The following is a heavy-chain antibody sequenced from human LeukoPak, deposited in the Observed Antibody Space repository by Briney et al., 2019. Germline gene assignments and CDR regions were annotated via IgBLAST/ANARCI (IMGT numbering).Heavy chain of an antibody. D-gene: IGHD3-22*01. CDR2: IYRDDTT. Sequence: GGSLRLSCAASGFTVSTNYMSWVRQAPGKGLEWVSVIYRDDTTYYADSVKGRFTISRDNSKNTLYLQMSSLRAEDTAVYYCAKDRHDGGYYLPNWFDPWGQGTLVTVSS. V-gene: IGHV3-53*05. J-gene: IGHJ5*02. CDR3: AKDRHDGGYYLPNWFDP. CDR1: GFTVSTNY.